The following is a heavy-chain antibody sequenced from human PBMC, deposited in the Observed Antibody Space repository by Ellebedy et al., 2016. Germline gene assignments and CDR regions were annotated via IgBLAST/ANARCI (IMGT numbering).Heavy chain of an antibody. J-gene: IGHJ4*02. V-gene: IGHV3-30*03. CDR2: ISYDGSNK. CDR1: GFNFISYS. Sequence: GESLKISCVASGFNFISYSMNWVRQAPGKGLEWVAVISYDGSNKYYADSVKGRFTISRDNSKNTLYLQMNSLRAEDTAVYYCARDFPWFSSTKSSDPIDYWGQGALVTVSS. CDR3: ARDFPWFSSTKSSDPIDY. D-gene: IGHD3-9*01.